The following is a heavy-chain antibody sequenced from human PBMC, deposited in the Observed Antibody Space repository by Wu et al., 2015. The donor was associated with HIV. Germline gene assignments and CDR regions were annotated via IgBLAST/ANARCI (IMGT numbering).Heavy chain of an antibody. D-gene: IGHD3-22*01. J-gene: IGHJ3*02. CDR2: MNPKSGNT. Sequence: QVQLVQSGTEVKRPGASLKVSCKASGYTFTSYGINWVRQATGQGLEWMGWMNPKSGNTGYAQKFQGRVTMTRNTSITTAYMELRSLRSDDTATYYCARAYYYDYTGYQRADAFDIWGQGTMVTVSS. V-gene: IGHV1-8*01. CDR3: ARAYYYDYTGYQRADAFDI. CDR1: GYTFTSYG.